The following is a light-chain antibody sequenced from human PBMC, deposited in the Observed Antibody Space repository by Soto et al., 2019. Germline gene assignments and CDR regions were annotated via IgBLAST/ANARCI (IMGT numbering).Light chain of an antibody. CDR1: QSLTSY. V-gene: IGKV3-15*01. J-gene: IGKJ4*01. CDR3: PQHNIWPLT. Sequence: EIVMTQSPATLSVSPGETATLSCRASQSLTSYLAWYQQKPYQAPRLLIYGISTRGTDIPARFSGSGSGTELTLDTSSLQYEDFAVYYCPQHNIWPLTFGGGTQVEIE. CDR2: GIS.